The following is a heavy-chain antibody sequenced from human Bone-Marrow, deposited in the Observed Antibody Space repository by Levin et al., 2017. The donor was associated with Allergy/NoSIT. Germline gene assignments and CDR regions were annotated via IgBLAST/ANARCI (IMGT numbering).Heavy chain of an antibody. J-gene: IGHJ6*02. CDR2: INHSGST. CDR3: ARGNMRRGGSGNALRYYYYYYGMDV. CDR1: GGSFSGYY. Sequence: SETLSLTCAVYGGSFSGYYWSWIRQPPGKGLEWIGEINHSGSTNYNPSLKSRVTISVDTSKNQFSLKLSSVTAADTAVYYCARGNMRRGGSGNALRYYYYYYGMDVWGQGTTVTVSS. V-gene: IGHV4-34*01. D-gene: IGHD2-15*01.